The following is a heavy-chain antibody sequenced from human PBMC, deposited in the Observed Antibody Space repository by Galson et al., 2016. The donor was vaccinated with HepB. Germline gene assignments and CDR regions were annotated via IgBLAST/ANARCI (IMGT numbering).Heavy chain of an antibody. CDR3: ARVGEDFSSGYSSGLAY. CDR1: GYIFSRYT. CDR2: INPGNGNT. D-gene: IGHD3-3*01. V-gene: IGHV1-3*01. Sequence: QSGAEVKKPGESLKVSCKASGYIFSRYTMHWVRQAPGQRLEWMGWINPGNGNTKYSQKFQGGVTFSGDTSASTGYMELSSLRSEDTAVYYCARVGEDFSSGYSSGLAYWGQGTLVTVSP. J-gene: IGHJ4*02.